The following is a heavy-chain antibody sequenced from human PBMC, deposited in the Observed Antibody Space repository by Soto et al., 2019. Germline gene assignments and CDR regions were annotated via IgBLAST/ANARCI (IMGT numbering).Heavy chain of an antibody. D-gene: IGHD3-3*01. V-gene: IGHV1-18*01. CDR3: ARDDFWSGYPFDY. CDR2: IIAYIGTT. J-gene: IGHJ4*02. CDR1: GGTFSSYA. Sequence: ASVKVSCKASGGTFSSYAISWVRQAPGQGLEWMGGIIAYIGTTNYAQKLQGRVTMTTDTSTSTAYMELRSLRSDDTAVYYCARDDFWSGYPFDYWGQGTLVTVSS.